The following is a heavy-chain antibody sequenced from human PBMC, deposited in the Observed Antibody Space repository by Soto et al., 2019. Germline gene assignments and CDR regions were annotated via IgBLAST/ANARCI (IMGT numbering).Heavy chain of an antibody. D-gene: IGHD4-4*01. CDR3: ARHNPTENRNYDY. Sequence: PWETLSLTCTVSAGSISSYYWIWVRQPPGKGLEWIGYISYRGSTTYHPSLKSRVTISVDTSKNQFSLKLRSVTAADTAMYFCARHNPTENRNYDYWGQGTLVTVSS. CDR1: AGSISSYY. V-gene: IGHV4-59*08. CDR2: ISYRGST. J-gene: IGHJ4*02.